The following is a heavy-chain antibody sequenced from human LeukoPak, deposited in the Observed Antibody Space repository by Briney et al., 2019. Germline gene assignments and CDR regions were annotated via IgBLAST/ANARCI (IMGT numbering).Heavy chain of an antibody. Sequence: GGSLRLSCAASGFTLSSYAMHWVRQAPAKGLEWVAVISYDGSNKYYADSVKGRFTISRDNSKNTLYLQMNSLRAEDTAVYYCARVDGYNSEYFQHWGQGTLVTVSS. D-gene: IGHD5-24*01. CDR3: ARVDGYNSEYFQH. V-gene: IGHV3-30-3*01. CDR2: ISYDGSNK. J-gene: IGHJ1*01. CDR1: GFTLSSYA.